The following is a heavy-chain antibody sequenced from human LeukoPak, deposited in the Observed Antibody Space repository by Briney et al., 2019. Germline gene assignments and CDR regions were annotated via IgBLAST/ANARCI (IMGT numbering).Heavy chain of an antibody. CDR3: TEGSETFAY. V-gene: IGHV3-7*01. CDR2: IDQDESDE. Sequence: GGSLRLSCAASGFTLSDYWMSWVRQAPGKGLEWVANIDQDESDENYVDSVKGRFTISRDDAKNLLYLQMSSLRAEDTAVYYCTEGSETFAYWGQGTLVTVSS. CDR1: GFTLSDYW. J-gene: IGHJ4*02. D-gene: IGHD3-10*01.